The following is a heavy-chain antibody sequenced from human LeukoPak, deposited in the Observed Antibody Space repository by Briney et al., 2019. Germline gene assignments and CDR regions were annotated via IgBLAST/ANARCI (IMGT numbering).Heavy chain of an antibody. J-gene: IGHJ4*02. CDR1: GESLNSYY. CDR3: ARGRKGITMVRGVMKYYFDY. V-gene: IGHV4-34*01. CDR2: IYESGTT. Sequence: EPSETLSLTCAVYGESLNSYYWSWVRQPPGEGLEWIGEIYESGTTEYNPSLKSRVTISMVPSKQQFSLSLSSVTAADTAVYYCARGRKGITMVRGVMKYYFDYWGQGTLVTVSS. D-gene: IGHD3-10*01.